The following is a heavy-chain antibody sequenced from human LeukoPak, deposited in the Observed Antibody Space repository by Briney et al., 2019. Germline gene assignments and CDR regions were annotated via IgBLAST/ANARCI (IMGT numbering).Heavy chain of an antibody. J-gene: IGHJ4*02. CDR2: VSAYNGNT. D-gene: IGHD2-15*01. Sequence: GASVKVSCKASGYTFTTYGISWVRQAPGQGLEWMGWVSAYNGNTNYAQKLQGRVTMTTDTSANTAYMELGSLRSDDTAVYYCARASYCSDGSCYSDYWGQGTLVTVSS. V-gene: IGHV1-18*01. CDR3: ARASYCSDGSCYSDY. CDR1: GYTFTTYG.